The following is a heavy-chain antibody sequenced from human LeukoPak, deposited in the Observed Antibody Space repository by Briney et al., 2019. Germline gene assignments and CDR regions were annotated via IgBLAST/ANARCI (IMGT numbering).Heavy chain of an antibody. CDR1: GYSISSGYY. CDR2: IYHSGST. J-gene: IGHJ6*03. Sequence: SSETLSLTCTVSGYSISSGYYWGWIRQPPGKGLEWIGSIYHSGSTYYNPSLKSRVTISVDTSKNQFSLKLSSVTAADTAVYYCARLRGYSYVHYYMDVWGKGTTVTVSS. CDR3: ARLRGYSYVHYYMDV. D-gene: IGHD5-18*01. V-gene: IGHV4-38-2*02.